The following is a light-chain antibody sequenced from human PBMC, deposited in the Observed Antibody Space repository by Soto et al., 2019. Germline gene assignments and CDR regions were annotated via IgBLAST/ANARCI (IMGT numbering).Light chain of an antibody. CDR2: DAS. CDR3: QQFAYYPVT. J-gene: IGKJ5*01. V-gene: IGKV1D-13*01. CDR1: QGISLS. Sequence: IQLTQSPSSLSASVGDSVTITCRASQGISLSLAWFHQKPGEAPTLLIYDASSLERGVPSRFRGSGSGAEFTLSINGLRPEDLGTYFCQQFAYYPVTFGQGTRLEI.